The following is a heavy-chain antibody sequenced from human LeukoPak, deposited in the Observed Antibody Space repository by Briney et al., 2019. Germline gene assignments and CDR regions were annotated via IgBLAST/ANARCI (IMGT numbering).Heavy chain of an antibody. Sequence: SETLSLTCTVSGGSISSYYWSWIRQPPGKGLEWIGYIYYSGSTNYNPSLKSRVTISVDTSKNQFSLKLSSVTAADTAVYYCASGPRYYDFDYWGQGTLVTVSS. D-gene: IGHD3-3*01. J-gene: IGHJ4*02. V-gene: IGHV4-59*01. CDR1: GGSISSYY. CDR3: ASGPRYYDFDY. CDR2: IYYSGST.